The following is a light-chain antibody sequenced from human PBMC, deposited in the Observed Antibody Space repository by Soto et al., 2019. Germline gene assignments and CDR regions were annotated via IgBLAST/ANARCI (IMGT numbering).Light chain of an antibody. Sequence: DIQMTQSPSTLSASVGDRVTITCRASQSISSWLAWYQQKPGKAPKLLIYKASTLQSGVPSRFSGSGSGTEFTLAISSLQPDDSATYDCQQYKDNWTFGQGTKVEIK. V-gene: IGKV1-5*03. J-gene: IGKJ1*01. CDR3: QQYKDNWT. CDR2: KAS. CDR1: QSISSW.